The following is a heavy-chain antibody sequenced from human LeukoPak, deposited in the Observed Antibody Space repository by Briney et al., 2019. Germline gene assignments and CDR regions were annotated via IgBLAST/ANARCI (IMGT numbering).Heavy chain of an antibody. V-gene: IGHV3-23*01. CDR2: ISGSGGST. CDR3: AKHLDYFDSSGYYFVGMYYFDY. J-gene: IGHJ4*02. Sequence: GGSLRLSCAASGFTISNYAMSWVRQAPGKGLEWVSTISGSGGSTYYADSVKGRFTISRDNSKNAVYLQMNSLRAEDTAVYYCAKHLDYFDSSGYYFVGMYYFDYWGQGTLVTVSS. D-gene: IGHD3-22*01. CDR1: GFTISNYA.